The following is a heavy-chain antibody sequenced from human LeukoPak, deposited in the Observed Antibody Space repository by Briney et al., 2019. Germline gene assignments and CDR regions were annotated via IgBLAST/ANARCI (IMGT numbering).Heavy chain of an antibody. V-gene: IGHV4-39*01. D-gene: IGHD2-21*01. J-gene: IGHJ4*02. CDR3: ARHRMIVAPLYHFDY. CDR2: IYYSVST. CDR1: GGSIRSNSIY. Sequence: PSETLCLTCTVSGGSIRSNSIYWGWVCQPPGKGLEWIGGIYYSVSTYYNPSLASRVTISAHTYKHQFFLKLSSVTAADTALYYCARHRMIVAPLYHFDYWGQGTLVTVSS.